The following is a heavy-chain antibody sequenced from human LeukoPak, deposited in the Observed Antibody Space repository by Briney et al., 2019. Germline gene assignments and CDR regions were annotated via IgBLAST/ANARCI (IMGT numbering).Heavy chain of an antibody. CDR1: GFIFSSYT. Sequence: GGSVRLSCSASGFIFSSYTMHWVRQAPGKGLEYVSTISGNGGGTNYAESVKGRFTISRDNSKNTLYLQMNSLRAEDTAVYYCARGSLPPVYYDSSGYSHDYWGQGTLVTVSS. CDR2: ISGNGGGT. D-gene: IGHD3-22*01. J-gene: IGHJ4*02. V-gene: IGHV3-64*04. CDR3: ARGSLPPVYYDSSGYSHDY.